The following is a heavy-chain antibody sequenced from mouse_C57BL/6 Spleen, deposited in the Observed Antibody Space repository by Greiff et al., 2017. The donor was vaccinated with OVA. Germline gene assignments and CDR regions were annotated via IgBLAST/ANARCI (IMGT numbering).Heavy chain of an antibody. D-gene: IGHD2-4*01. CDR3: ARSGDYDGGNFDY. J-gene: IGHJ2*01. V-gene: IGHV1-82*01. Sequence: VQLQQSGPELVKPGASVKISCKASGYAFSSSWMNWVKQRPGKGLEWIGRIYPGDGDTNYNGKFKGKATLTADKSSSTAYMQLSSLTSEDSAVYFCARSGDYDGGNFDYWGQGTTLTVSS. CDR1: GYAFSSSW. CDR2: IYPGDGDT.